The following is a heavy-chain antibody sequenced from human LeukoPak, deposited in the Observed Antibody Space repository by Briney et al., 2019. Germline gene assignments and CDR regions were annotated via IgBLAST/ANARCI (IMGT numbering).Heavy chain of an antibody. V-gene: IGHV3-15*04. J-gene: IGHJ6*02. Sequence: GGSLRLSCAASGFTYNYAWMSWVRQVPGKGLEWVGQTVSEIDGGTTDYAAPVKGRFTISRDDSKSTLYLQMNSLKIEDTAVYYCTTDEDWNYARKDVWGQGATVIVSS. CDR2: TVSEIDGGTT. CDR3: TTDEDWNYARKDV. CDR1: GFTYNYAW. D-gene: IGHD1-7*01.